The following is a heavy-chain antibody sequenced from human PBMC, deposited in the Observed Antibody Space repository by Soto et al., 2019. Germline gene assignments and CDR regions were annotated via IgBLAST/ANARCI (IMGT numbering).Heavy chain of an antibody. CDR1: GFTFSNYT. CDR2: ISSSSIYI. V-gene: IGHV3-21*01. Sequence: PGGSLRLSCAASGFTFSNYTMNWVRQAPGKGLEWVSAISSSSIYIYYADSVKGRFTISRDNARQSLYLQLNSLGAEDTAVYYCARANYDFWSGYSNYYGMDVWGQGTTVTVSS. D-gene: IGHD3-3*01. J-gene: IGHJ6*02. CDR3: ARANYDFWSGYSNYYGMDV.